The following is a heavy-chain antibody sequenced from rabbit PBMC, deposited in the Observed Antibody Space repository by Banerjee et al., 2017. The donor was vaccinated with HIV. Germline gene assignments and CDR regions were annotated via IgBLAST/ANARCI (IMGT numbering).Heavy chain of an antibody. V-gene: IGHV1S45*01. Sequence: QDQLEESGGGLVKPEGSLTLTCTASGFSFNNNYVMCWVRQAPGKGLEWIACINSNTGNTVYASWAKGPFTISSDNAQNTLYLQLNSLTAADTATYFCVRELAGVIGWNFSLWGPGTLVTVS. D-gene: IGHD4-1*01. CDR1: GFSFNNNYV. CDR2: INSNTGNT. CDR3: VRELAGVIGWNFSL. J-gene: IGHJ4*01.